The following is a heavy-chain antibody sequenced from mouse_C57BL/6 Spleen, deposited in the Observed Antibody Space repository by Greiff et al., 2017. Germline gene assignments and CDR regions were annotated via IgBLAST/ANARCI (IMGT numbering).Heavy chain of an antibody. D-gene: IGHD2-4*01. CDR1: GFTFSDYG. J-gene: IGHJ4*01. V-gene: IGHV5-17*01. CDR3: ARDDYGDYAMDY. CDR2: ISSGSSTI. Sequence: EVKVEESGGGLVKPGGSLKLSCAASGFTFSDYGMHWVRQAPEKGLEWVAYISSGSSTIYYADTVKGRFTISRDNAKNTLFLQMTSLRSEDTAMYYCARDDYGDYAMDYWGQGTSVTVSS.